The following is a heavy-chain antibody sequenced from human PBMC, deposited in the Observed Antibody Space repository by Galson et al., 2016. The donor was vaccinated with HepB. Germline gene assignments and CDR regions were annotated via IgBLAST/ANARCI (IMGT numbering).Heavy chain of an antibody. CDR1: GFTVSNNY. CDR3: ARLVLYDTSGSYY. V-gene: IGHV3-53*01. J-gene: IGHJ4*02. D-gene: IGHD3-22*01. Sequence: SLRLSCAVSGFTVSNNYMSWVRQAPGKGLEWVSVMYSGGGTYYADSVRGRFTISRDNSKNTVYLQMNSLRAEDTAVYYCARLVLYDTSGSYYWGQGTLVTGSS. CDR2: MYSGGGT.